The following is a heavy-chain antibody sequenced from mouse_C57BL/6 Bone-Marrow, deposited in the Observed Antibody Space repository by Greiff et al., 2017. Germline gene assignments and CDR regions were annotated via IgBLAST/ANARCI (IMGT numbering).Heavy chain of an antibody. CDR2: IYPGSGNT. CDR1: GYTFTDYY. J-gene: IGHJ4*01. CDR3: ARWASMDY. Sequence: VKLMESGAELVRPGASVKLSCKASGYTFTDYYINWVKQRPGQGLEWIARIYPGSGNTYYNEKFKGKATLTAEKSSSTAYMQLSSLTSEDSAVYFCARWASMDYWGQGTSVTVSS. V-gene: IGHV1-76*01.